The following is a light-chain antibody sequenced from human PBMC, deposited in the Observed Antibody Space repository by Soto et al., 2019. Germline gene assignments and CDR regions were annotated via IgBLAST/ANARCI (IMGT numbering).Light chain of an antibody. Sequence: QPDLNQPASGSGSPGQSSTISCTGTSSDVGGYNYVSWYQQHPGKAPKLMIYDVSNRPSGVSNRFSGSKSGNTASLTISGLQAEDEADYYCSSYTSSSTDVFGNGTKVTVL. CDR2: DVS. V-gene: IGLV2-14*01. J-gene: IGLJ1*01. CDR1: SSDVGGYNY. CDR3: SSYTSSSTDV.